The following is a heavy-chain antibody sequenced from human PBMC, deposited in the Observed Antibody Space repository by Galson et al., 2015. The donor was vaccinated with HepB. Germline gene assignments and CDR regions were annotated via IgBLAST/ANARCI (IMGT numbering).Heavy chain of an antibody. V-gene: IGHV3-30*04. J-gene: IGHJ4*02. D-gene: IGHD3-9*01. CDR2: ISYDGSNK. CDR3: ARGRKLHGYFDWLFSYFDY. Sequence: SLRLSCAASGFTFSSYAMHWVRQAPGKGLEWVAVISYDGSNKYYADSVKGRFTISRDNSKNTLYLQMNSLRAEDTAVYYCARGRKLHGYFDWLFSYFDYWGQGTLVTVSS. CDR1: GFTFSSYA.